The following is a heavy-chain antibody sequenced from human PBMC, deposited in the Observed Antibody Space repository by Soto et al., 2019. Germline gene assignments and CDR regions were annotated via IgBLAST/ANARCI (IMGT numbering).Heavy chain of an antibody. J-gene: IGHJ5*02. Sequence: QVQLQESGPGLVKPSETLSLTCTVSGGSISSYYWSWIRQPPGKGLEWIGYIYYSGSTNYNPSLKSRVIISVDTSKNQFALKLSSVTAADTAVYYCARAMVRGGWFDPWGQGTLVTVSS. D-gene: IGHD3-10*01. CDR3: ARAMVRGGWFDP. CDR1: GGSISSYY. V-gene: IGHV4-59*01. CDR2: IYYSGST.